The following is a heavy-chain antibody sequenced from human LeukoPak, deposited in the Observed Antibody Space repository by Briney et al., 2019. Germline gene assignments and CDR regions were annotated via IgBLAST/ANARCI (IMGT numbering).Heavy chain of an antibody. CDR3: ARDPNSPSMVYLNNWSDP. J-gene: IGHJ5*02. CDR1: GGTFSSYA. CDR2: IIPIFGTT. V-gene: IGHV1-69*13. D-gene: IGHD2-8*01. Sequence: SVKVSCKASGGTFSSYAISWVRQAPGQGLEWMGGIIPIFGTTNYAQKLQGRVTITADESTSTAYMELSSLRSEDTAVYYCARDPNSPSMVYLNNWSDPWGQGTLVTVSS.